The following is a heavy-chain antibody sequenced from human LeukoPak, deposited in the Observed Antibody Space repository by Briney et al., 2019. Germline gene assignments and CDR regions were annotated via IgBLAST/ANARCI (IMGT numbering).Heavy chain of an antibody. J-gene: IGHJ4*02. CDR1: GFTFSDHY. Sequence: GGSLRLSCAASGFTFSDHYIDWVRQAPGKGLEWVSAISGSGGSTYYADSVKGRFTISRDNSKNTLYLQMNSLRAEDTAVYYCARGKIYSSSSLTFDYWGQGTLVTVSS. CDR2: ISGSGGST. V-gene: IGHV3-23*01. CDR3: ARGKIYSSSSLTFDY. D-gene: IGHD6-13*01.